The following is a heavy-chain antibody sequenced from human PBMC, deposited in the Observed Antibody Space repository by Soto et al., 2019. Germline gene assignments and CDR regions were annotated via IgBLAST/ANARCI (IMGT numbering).Heavy chain of an antibody. CDR1: GGSTSSSNW. Sequence: SETLSLTCAVSGGSTSSSNWWSWVRQPPGKGLEWIGEIYHSGSTNYNPSLKSRVTISVDTSKNQFSLKLTSVTAADTAVYYCARDKITGLFDYWGQGTLVTVSS. V-gene: IGHV4-4*02. CDR3: ARDKITGLFDY. CDR2: IYHSGST. J-gene: IGHJ4*02. D-gene: IGHD2-8*02.